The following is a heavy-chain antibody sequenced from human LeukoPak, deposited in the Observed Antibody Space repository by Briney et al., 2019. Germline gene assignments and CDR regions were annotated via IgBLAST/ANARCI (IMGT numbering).Heavy chain of an antibody. D-gene: IGHD6-19*01. CDR1: GFTVSSNY. CDR2: IYSGGST. CDR3: AKDPPGIAVAPPDY. V-gene: IGHV3-53*01. J-gene: IGHJ4*02. Sequence: PGGSLRLSCAASGFTVSSNYMSWVRQAPGKGLEWVSVIYSGGSTYYADSVKGRFTISRDNSKNSLYLQMNSLRAEDTAVYYCAKDPPGIAVAPPDYWGQGTLVTVSS.